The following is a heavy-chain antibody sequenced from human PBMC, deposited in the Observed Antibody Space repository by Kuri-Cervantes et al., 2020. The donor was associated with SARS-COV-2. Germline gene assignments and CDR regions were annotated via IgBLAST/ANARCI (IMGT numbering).Heavy chain of an antibody. J-gene: IGHJ4*02. V-gene: IGHV3-21*01. Sequence: LKISCAASGFTFSGYSMNWIRQAPGKGLEWVASIDSSSYYIYHADSVKGRLTISRDNAKTSLYLQMNSLKLEDTAVYYCAREEGGELGEAFDYWGQGALVTVSS. CDR2: IDSSSYYI. CDR1: GFTFSGYS. D-gene: IGHD7-27*01. CDR3: AREEGGELGEAFDY.